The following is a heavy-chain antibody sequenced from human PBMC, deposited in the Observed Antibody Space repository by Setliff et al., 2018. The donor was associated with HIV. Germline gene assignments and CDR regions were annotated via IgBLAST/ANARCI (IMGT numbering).Heavy chain of an antibody. Sequence: SETLSLTCVVSGGSFSGYSWNWIRQPPGKGLEWIGEITHSGSTNYNPSLKSRVTISADISKNEFSLNLRSVTAADTAVYFCARDRFGVPANDWGQGILVTVSS. CDR2: ITHSGST. V-gene: IGHV4-34*01. CDR1: GGSFSGYS. J-gene: IGHJ4*02. D-gene: IGHD3-3*01. CDR3: ARDRFGVPAND.